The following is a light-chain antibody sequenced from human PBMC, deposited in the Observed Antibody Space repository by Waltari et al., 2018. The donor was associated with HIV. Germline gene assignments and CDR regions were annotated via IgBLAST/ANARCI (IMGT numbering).Light chain of an antibody. CDR3: QVWDMTSDHFV. CDR2: DDV. J-gene: IGLJ1*01. CDR1: NIGDKR. Sequence: SYILTQPPSVSVAPGQTARVTCGGNNIGDKRVHWYQQKLGQAPVLVVSDDVERPSGMSDRISGSNSGNTATLFISRADVGDEAEYYCQVWDMTSDHFVFGPGTTVTVL. V-gene: IGLV3-21*02.